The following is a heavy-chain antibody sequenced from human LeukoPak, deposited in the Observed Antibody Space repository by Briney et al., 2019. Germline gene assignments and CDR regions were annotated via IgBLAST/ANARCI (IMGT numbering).Heavy chain of an antibody. D-gene: IGHD6-6*01. Sequence: ETLSLTCAVYGGSFSGYHWSWIRQPPGKGLEWIGEINHRGSTNYNPSLKSRVTMSVDTSKNQFSLKLSSVTAADTAVYYCARGRGAARFVTIEFDYWGQGTLVTVSS. CDR2: INHRGST. V-gene: IGHV4-34*01. CDR3: ARGRGAARFVTIEFDY. CDR1: GGSFSGYH. J-gene: IGHJ4*02.